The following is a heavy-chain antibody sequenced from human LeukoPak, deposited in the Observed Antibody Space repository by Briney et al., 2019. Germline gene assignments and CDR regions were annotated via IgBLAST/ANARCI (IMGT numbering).Heavy chain of an antibody. CDR2: ISPYNGNT. V-gene: IGHV1-8*01. CDR3: ARGTYCSSTSCYDYYYYYMDV. CDR1: GYTFTSYS. Sequence: GASVKVSCKTSGYTFTSYSISWVRQAPGQGLEWMGSISPYNGNTNYAQKFQGRVTMTRNTSISTAYMELSSLRSEDTAVYYCARGTYCSSTSCYDYYYYYMDVWGKGTTVTISS. D-gene: IGHD2-2*01. J-gene: IGHJ6*03.